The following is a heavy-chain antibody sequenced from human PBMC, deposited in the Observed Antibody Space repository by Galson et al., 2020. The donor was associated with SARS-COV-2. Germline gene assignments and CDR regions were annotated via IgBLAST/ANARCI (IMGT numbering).Heavy chain of an antibody. Sequence: SQASETLSLTCAVYGGSLSGYYWSWIRQPPGKGLEWIGEINHSGSTNYNPSLKSRVTISVDTSKNQFSLTLSSVTAADTAMYYCARLPVVRGVDYWGQGIPVTVSS. D-gene: IGHD3-10*01. V-gene: IGHV4-34*01. CDR3: ARLPVVRGVDY. J-gene: IGHJ4*02. CDR2: INHSGST. CDR1: GGSLSGYY.